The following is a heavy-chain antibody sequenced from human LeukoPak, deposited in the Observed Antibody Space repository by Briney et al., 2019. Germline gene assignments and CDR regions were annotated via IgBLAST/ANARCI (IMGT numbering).Heavy chain of an antibody. CDR1: GYSISSGYY. CDR2: IYHSGST. J-gene: IGHJ3*02. CDR3: AKIQQDAFDI. V-gene: IGHV4-38-2*02. D-gene: IGHD5-18*01. Sequence: PSETLSLTCTVSGYSISSGYYWGWIRQPPGKGLEWIGSIYHSGSTYYNPSLKSRVTILVDTSKNQFSLKLSSVTAADTAVYYCAKIQQDAFDIWGQGTMVTVSS.